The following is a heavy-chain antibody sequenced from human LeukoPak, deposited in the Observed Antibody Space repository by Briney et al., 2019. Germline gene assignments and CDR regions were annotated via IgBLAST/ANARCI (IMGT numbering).Heavy chain of an antibody. D-gene: IGHD3-22*01. V-gene: IGHV4-61*02. Sequence: TSQTLSLTCTVSGGSISSGSYYWSWIRQPAGKGLEWIGRIYTSGSTNYNPSLKSRVTISVDTSKNQFSLNLNSVTAADTAVYFCARDEGSAYPFDYWGQGTLVTVSS. CDR3: ARDEGSAYPFDY. CDR1: GGSISSGSYY. J-gene: IGHJ4*02. CDR2: IYTSGST.